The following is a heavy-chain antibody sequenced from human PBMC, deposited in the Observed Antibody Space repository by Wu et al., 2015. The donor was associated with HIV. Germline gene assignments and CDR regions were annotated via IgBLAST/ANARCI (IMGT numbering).Heavy chain of an antibody. V-gene: IGHV1-18*01. CDR2: MNTYNGNT. D-gene: IGHD3-10*01. CDR3: ARDYGSGLIIIPVMSFDI. CDR1: GYTFTSYG. J-gene: IGHJ3*02. Sequence: QVQLVQSGAEVKKPGASVKVSCKASGYTFTSYGISWVRQAPGQGLEWMGWMNTYNGNTNYAQKFQGRVTMTTDTSTITAYMELRSLRSDDTAVYYCARDYGSGLIIIPVMSFDIWAKGQRSPSLQ.